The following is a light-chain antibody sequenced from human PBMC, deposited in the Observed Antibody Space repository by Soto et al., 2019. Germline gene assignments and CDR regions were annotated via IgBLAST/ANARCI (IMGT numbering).Light chain of an antibody. CDR2: TNN. J-gene: IGLJ1*01. CDR3: AAWDDSLNGYV. V-gene: IGLV1-44*01. Sequence: QSVLTQPPSASGTPGQRVTISCSGSSSNIGSNTVNWYQQIPGTAPKVLIYTNNQRPSGVPDRFSGSKSGTSASLAISGLXSEDEAAYYCAAWDDSLNGYVFGTGTKVTVL. CDR1: SSNIGSNT.